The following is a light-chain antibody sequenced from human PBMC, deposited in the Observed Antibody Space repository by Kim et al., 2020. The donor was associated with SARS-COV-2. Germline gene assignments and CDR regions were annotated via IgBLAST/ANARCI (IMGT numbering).Light chain of an antibody. CDR1: SLRRYY. V-gene: IGLV3-19*01. Sequence: SSELTQDPAVSVALGQTVRITCQGDSLRRYYATWYQQKSGQAPVLVFYGRDKRPSGIPDRFSGSNSGNTASLTITGAQAADEADYYCKSRDSRGKVVFGGGTKVTVL. J-gene: IGLJ2*01. CDR2: GRD. CDR3: KSRDSRGKVV.